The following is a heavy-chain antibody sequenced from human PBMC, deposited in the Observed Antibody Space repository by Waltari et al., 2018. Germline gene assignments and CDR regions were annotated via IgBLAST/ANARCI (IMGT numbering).Heavy chain of an antibody. D-gene: IGHD2-15*01. CDR3: ARGSEQDGVYYYYYYMDV. Sequence: QVQLVESGGGVVQPGGSLRLSCAASGFTFSSYGMHWVRQAPGKGLEWVAFIRYDGSNKYYADSVKGRFTISRDNSKNTLYLQMNSLRAEDTAVYYCARGSEQDGVYYYYYYMDVWGKGTTVTVSS. CDR2: IRYDGSNK. V-gene: IGHV3-30*02. CDR1: GFTFSSYG. J-gene: IGHJ6*03.